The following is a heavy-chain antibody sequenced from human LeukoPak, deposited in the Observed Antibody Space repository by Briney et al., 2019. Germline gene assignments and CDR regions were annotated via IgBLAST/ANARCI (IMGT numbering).Heavy chain of an antibody. CDR1: GYIFTSYY. Sequence: ASVKVSCKASGYIFTSYYMHWARQAPGQGLEWMGIINPSGGSTSYAQKFQGRVTMTRDTSTSTVYMELSSLRSEDTAVYYCAREVVAATKSYYFQHWGQGTLVTVSS. CDR2: INPSGGST. V-gene: IGHV1-46*01. J-gene: IGHJ1*01. CDR3: AREVVAATKSYYFQH. D-gene: IGHD2-15*01.